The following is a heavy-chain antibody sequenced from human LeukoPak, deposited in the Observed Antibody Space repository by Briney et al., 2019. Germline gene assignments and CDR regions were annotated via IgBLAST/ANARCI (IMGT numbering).Heavy chain of an antibody. CDR3: ARPAYSGIYRHAFDI. CDR1: SGSISSYY. CDR2: IYYTGIT. Sequence: SDTLSLTCTVSSGSISSYYWSWIRQPPGKGLEWIGYIYYTGITNHNPSLKSRVTISVDTSKNQFSLKLSSVTAADTAVYYCARPAYSGIYRHAFDIWGQGTMVTVSP. D-gene: IGHD1-26*01. V-gene: IGHV4-59*08. J-gene: IGHJ3*02.